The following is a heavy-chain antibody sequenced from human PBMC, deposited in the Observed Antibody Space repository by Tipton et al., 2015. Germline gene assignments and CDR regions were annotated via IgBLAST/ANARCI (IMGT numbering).Heavy chain of an antibody. D-gene: IGHD3-10*02. Sequence: QLVQSGAEVRKPGESLKISCKGSGYDFATYWIAWVRQMPGKGLEYMGIIYPADSDTRYSPSFQGQVSISADKFTSTAYLQWSSLRPPDTATYYCARSYVGTSTNDYWGQGTLVAVSS. CDR2: IYPADSDT. CDR1: GYDFATYW. CDR3: ARSYVGTSTNDY. J-gene: IGHJ4*02. V-gene: IGHV5-51*01.